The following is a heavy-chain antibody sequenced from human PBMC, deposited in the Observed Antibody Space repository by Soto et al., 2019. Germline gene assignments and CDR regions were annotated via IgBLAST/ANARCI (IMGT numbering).Heavy chain of an antibody. V-gene: IGHV2-5*01. CDR2: VHWNDDK. J-gene: IGHJ6*02. CDR1: GFSLSTTGEG. CDR3: ANRRLGETGPDYNGLDV. Sequence: QITLKEAGPTLVKPTQTLTLTCTFSGFSLSTTGEGVFWIRQPPGKAPEWLALVHWNDDKRYSPSLRPRLTLREDSSKNPVLLSLTNLDPVDTGTYYCANRRLGETGPDYNGLDVRGQGTTVIVSS. D-gene: IGHD1-1*01.